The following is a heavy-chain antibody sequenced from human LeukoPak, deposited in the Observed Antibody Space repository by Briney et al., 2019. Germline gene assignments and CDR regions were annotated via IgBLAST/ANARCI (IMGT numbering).Heavy chain of an antibody. J-gene: IGHJ6*02. V-gene: IGHV4-38-2*02. CDR1: GYSISSGYY. CDR2: IYHSGST. Sequence: SETLSLTCTVSGYSISSGYYWGWIRQPPGKGLEWIGSIYHSGSTYYNPSLKSRVTISVDTSKNQFSLKLSSVTAADTAVYYCARDITPGGMDVWGQGTTVTVSS. D-gene: IGHD1-14*01. CDR3: ARDITPGGMDV.